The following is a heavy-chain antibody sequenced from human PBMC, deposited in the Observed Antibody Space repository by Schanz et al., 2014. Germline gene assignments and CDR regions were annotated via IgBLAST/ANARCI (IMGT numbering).Heavy chain of an antibody. J-gene: IGHJ6*02. D-gene: IGHD3-10*01. Sequence: QVQLVESGGGVVQPGRSLRLSCAASGFIFSSYGLHWVRQAPGKGLEWVSDISSGSSYANYADSVKGRFTISRDNSKNRLYLQMNTLRAEDTAVYYCARDFDDRRGYGSGYCLGDCMDVWGQGTTVTVSS. V-gene: IGHV3-30*06. CDR1: GFIFSSYG. CDR2: ISSGSSYA. CDR3: ARDFDDRRGYGSGYCLGDCMDV.